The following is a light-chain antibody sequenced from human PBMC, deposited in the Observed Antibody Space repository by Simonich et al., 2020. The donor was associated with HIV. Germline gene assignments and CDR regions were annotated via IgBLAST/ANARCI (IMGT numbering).Light chain of an antibody. V-gene: IGKV3D-20*02. CDR1: QRVSDSS. Sequence: EIVLTQSPATLSVSPGERATLSCGASQRVSDSSLAWYQQKPGLATSLLIDDASSRTTGIPDRFSGSGSGTDFTLTISSREPEDFAVYYCQQRSNWPLTFGGGTKVEIK. J-gene: IGKJ4*01. CDR2: DAS. CDR3: QQRSNWPLT.